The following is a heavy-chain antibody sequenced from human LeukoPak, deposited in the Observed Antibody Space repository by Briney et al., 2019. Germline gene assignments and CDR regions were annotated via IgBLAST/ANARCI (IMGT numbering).Heavy chain of an antibody. Sequence: PGGSLRLSCVASGFTFISYGMTWVRQAPGKGLEWVATINNIGVTTYYADSVKGRFTISRDDSRNTVYLQLNNLRVEDSAIYYCARASWISDADAVSWGQGTLVTVSS. CDR2: INNIGVTT. V-gene: IGHV3-23*01. CDR1: GFTFISYG. J-gene: IGHJ4*02. D-gene: IGHD2-2*03. CDR3: ARASWISDADAVS.